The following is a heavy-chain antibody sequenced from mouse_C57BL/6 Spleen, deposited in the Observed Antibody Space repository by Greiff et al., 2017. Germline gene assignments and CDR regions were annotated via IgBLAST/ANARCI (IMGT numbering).Heavy chain of an antibody. CDR3: ARWDYSNPYYAMDY. CDR2: IYPRDGST. J-gene: IGHJ4*01. D-gene: IGHD2-5*01. CDR1: GYTFTDHT. V-gene: IGHV1-78*01. Sequence: VKLQESDAELVKPGASVKISCKVSGYTFTDHTIHWMKQRPEQGLEWIGYIYPRDGSTKYNEKFKGKATLTADKSSSTAYMQLNSLTSEDSAVYFCARWDYSNPYYAMDYWGQGTSVTVSS.